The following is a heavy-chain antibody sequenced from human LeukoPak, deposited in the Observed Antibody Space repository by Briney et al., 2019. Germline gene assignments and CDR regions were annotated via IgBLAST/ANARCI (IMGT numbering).Heavy chain of an antibody. CDR2: VHYSGST. CDR1: GGSISSYY. V-gene: IGHV4-59*01. Sequence: SETLSLTCTVSGGSISSYYWSWIRQPPGKGLEWIGYVHYSGSTNYNPSLKSRVTISVDTSKNQFSLKLSSVTTADTAVYYCARDSVGLYCSSTSCQYGSGSEWAFDIWGQGTMVTVSS. D-gene: IGHD2-2*01. CDR3: ARDSVGLYCSSTSCQYGSGSEWAFDI. J-gene: IGHJ3*02.